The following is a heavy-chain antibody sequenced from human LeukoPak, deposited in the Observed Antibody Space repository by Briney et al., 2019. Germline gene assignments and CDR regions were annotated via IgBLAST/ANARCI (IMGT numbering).Heavy chain of an antibody. CDR1: GGTFSNYT. D-gene: IGHD1-26*01. CDR2: IIPIFGTA. Sequence: ASVKVSCKTSGGTFSNYTISWVRQAPGQGLEWMGGIIPIFGTANYAQKFQGKVTITADKSTSTAYMELSSLRSEDTAVYYCATSYRNYYYYYYMDVWGKGTTVTVSS. V-gene: IGHV1-69*06. CDR3: ATSYRNYYYYYYMDV. J-gene: IGHJ6*03.